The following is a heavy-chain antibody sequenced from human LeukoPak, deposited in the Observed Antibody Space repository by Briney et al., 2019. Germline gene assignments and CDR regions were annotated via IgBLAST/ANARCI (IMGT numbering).Heavy chain of an antibody. Sequence: GESLKISCKGSGYSFTSYWIAWVRQMPGKGLEWMGVIYPGDSDTRYSPSFQGRVTISADKSTTTAYLQWSSLKASDTAMYYCARYQLLRGRTFDIWGQGTKVTVSS. CDR2: IYPGDSDT. D-gene: IGHD2-2*01. J-gene: IGHJ3*02. CDR3: ARYQLLRGRTFDI. V-gene: IGHV5-51*01. CDR1: GYSFTSYW.